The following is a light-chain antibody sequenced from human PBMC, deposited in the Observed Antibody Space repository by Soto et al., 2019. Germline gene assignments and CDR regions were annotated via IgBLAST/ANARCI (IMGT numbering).Light chain of an antibody. CDR2: YVS. Sequence: SYELTPPPSVSVAPGKTARITCGGNNIGSKSVHWYQQKPGQAPVLVIYYVSDRPSVIPARFSGSNSGNTATLTISRVESGDDSYYYCQVWDSSSDHVVFGRGTKLTVL. V-gene: IGLV3-21*04. CDR3: QVWDSSSDHVV. J-gene: IGLJ2*01. CDR1: NIGSKS.